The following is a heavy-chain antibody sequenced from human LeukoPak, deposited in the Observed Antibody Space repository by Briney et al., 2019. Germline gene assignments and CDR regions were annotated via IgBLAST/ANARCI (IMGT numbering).Heavy chain of an antibody. CDR2: ICYSGST. CDR3: ARDGDEIGRFGVFDI. D-gene: IGHD3-3*01. V-gene: IGHV4-61*08. CDR1: GGSISSGDYY. J-gene: IGHJ3*02. Sequence: KPSETLSLTCTVSGGSISSGDYYWSCIRQPPGKGLECIGYICYSGSTNYNPSLKSRVTISVDTSKNQFSLKLSSVTAADTAVYYCARDGDEIGRFGVFDIWGQGTMVTVSS.